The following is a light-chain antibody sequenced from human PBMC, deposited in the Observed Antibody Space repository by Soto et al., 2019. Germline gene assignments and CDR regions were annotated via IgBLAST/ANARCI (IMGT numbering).Light chain of an antibody. CDR3: SSYAGSNTPYV. Sequence: QSVLTQPPSASGSPGQSVSISCTGTSNDVGGYNYVSWYQQHPGKAPKLMIYEVSKRPSGVPDRFSGSKSGNTASLTVSGLQAEDEADYYCSSYAGSNTPYVFGTGTKVTVL. J-gene: IGLJ1*01. CDR2: EVS. V-gene: IGLV2-8*01. CDR1: SNDVGGYNY.